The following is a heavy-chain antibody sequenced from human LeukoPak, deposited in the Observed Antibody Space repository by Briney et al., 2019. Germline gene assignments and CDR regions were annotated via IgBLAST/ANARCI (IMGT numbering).Heavy chain of an antibody. V-gene: IGHV5-51*01. D-gene: IGHD2/OR15-2a*01. CDR3: ARHGLACCFPSTCFTSFHYYGMDV. CDR1: GDSFTDYW. Sequence: GESLTISCKASGDSFTDYWIGRVRQMPGKGLEWMGIIFPGDSDIKYSPSFQGSVTISADNSVSTAYLQWSRLKASDTATYDCARHGLACCFPSTCFTSFHYYGMDVWGQGTTVTVSS. J-gene: IGHJ6*02. CDR2: IFPGDSDI.